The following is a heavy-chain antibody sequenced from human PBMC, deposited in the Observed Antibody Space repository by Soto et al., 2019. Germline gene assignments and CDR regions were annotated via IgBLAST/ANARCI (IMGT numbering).Heavy chain of an antibody. D-gene: IGHD2-2*02. V-gene: IGHV1-69*13. Sequence: GASVKVSCKASGGTFSSYAISWVRQAPGQGLEWMGGIIPIFGTANYAQKFQGRVTITADESTSTAYMELSSLRSEDTAVYYCARESVPIPGFFDYWGQGTLVTVSS. CDR1: GGTFSSYA. CDR3: ARESVPIPGFFDY. J-gene: IGHJ4*02. CDR2: IIPIFGTA.